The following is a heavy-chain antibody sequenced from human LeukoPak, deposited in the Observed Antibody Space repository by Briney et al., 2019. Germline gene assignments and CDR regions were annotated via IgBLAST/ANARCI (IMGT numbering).Heavy chain of an antibody. CDR3: AREDYNFL. J-gene: IGHJ4*02. CDR1: GGSFSSPNYY. CDR2: IYTTGFT. Sequence: SETLSLTCTVSGGSFSSPNYYWSWIRQPAGKGLEWIRRIYTTGFTNYHPSLKSRVTVSIDTSKNQFYLKLTSVTAADTAVYYCAREDYNFLWGQGTLVTVSS. D-gene: IGHD3-3*01. V-gene: IGHV4-61*02.